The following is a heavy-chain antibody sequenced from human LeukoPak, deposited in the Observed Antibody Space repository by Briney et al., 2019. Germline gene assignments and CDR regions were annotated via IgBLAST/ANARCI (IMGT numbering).Heavy chain of an antibody. J-gene: IGHJ6*03. V-gene: IGHV1-2*02. CDR3: ARGPPDYGDYNYYYYMDV. CDR2: INPNSGGT. Sequence: ASVKVSCKASGYTFTSYDINWVRQATGQGLEWMGWINPNSGGTNYAQKFQGRVTMTRDMSTSTVYMELNSLRSEDTAVYYCARGPPDYGDYNYYYYMDVWGKGTTVTVSS. CDR1: GYTFTSYD. D-gene: IGHD4-17*01.